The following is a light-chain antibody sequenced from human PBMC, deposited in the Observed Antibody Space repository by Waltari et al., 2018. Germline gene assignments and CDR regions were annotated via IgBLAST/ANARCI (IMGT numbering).Light chain of an antibody. CDR1: QDIGRW. CDR2: AAS. J-gene: IGKJ2*01. CDR3: QQTNTFPLT. Sequence: DIQMIQSQSYVSASLADRVTITCRASQDIGRWLAWYQHKPGRAPNLLIFAASNLQNGVPSRFSGSGSGTYFTLTINSLQPEDFATYYCQQTNTFPLTFGQGTKLEIK. V-gene: IGKV1-12*01.